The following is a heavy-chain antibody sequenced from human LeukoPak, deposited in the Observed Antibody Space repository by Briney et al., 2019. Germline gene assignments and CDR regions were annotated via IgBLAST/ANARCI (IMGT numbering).Heavy chain of an antibody. V-gene: IGHV4-31*03. D-gene: IGHD2-2*01. CDR2: IYYSGST. Sequence: PSETLSLTCTVSGGSLSSGGYYWRWLRQHPGKGLEWIGYIYYSGSTYYNPSLKSRVTISVDTSKNQFSLKLSSVTAADTAVYYCARGRELGYCSSTSCRIHYFDYWGQGTLVTVSS. CDR3: ARGRELGYCSSTSCRIHYFDY. CDR1: GGSLSSGGYY. J-gene: IGHJ4*02.